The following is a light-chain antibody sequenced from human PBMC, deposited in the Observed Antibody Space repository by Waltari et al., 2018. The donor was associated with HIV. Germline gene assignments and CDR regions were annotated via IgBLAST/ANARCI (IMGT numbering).Light chain of an antibody. CDR2: RHN. J-gene: IGLJ2*01. Sequence: GSNYVFWYQQLPGTAPRLLMHRHNHRPSGVPDRFSDSTSGTSASLAISGLRSEDEADYYCATWDDSLSGVLFGGGTKLTVL. CDR1: GSNY. CDR3: ATWDDSLSGVL. V-gene: IGLV1-47*01.